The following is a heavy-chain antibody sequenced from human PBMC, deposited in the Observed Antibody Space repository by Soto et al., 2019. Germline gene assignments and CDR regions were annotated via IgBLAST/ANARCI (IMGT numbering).Heavy chain of an antibody. CDR2: IWYDGSNK. J-gene: IGHJ3*02. CDR1: GFTFSSYG. Sequence: QVQLVESGGGVVQPGRSLRLSCAASGFTFSSYGMHWVRQAPGKGLEWVAVIWYDGSNKYYADSVKGRFTISRDNSKNTLYLQMNSLRAEDTAVYYCAGTTYYYDSIVDAFDIWGQGTMVTVSS. D-gene: IGHD3-22*01. CDR3: AGTTYYYDSIVDAFDI. V-gene: IGHV3-33*01.